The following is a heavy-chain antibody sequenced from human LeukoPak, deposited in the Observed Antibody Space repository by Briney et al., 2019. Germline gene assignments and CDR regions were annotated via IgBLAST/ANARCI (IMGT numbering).Heavy chain of an antibody. J-gene: IGHJ4*02. V-gene: IGHV5-10-1*01. D-gene: IGHD2-15*01. CDR2: IDPSDSYT. CDR1: GYSFTTYW. Sequence: GESLKISCKCSGYSFTTYWISWVHQMPGKGLEWVGRIDPSDSYTNYSPSFRGHVTISADKSISTAYLQWSSLKASDTAMYYCARHEDVVVAANDYWGQGTLVTVSS. CDR3: ARHEDVVVAANDY.